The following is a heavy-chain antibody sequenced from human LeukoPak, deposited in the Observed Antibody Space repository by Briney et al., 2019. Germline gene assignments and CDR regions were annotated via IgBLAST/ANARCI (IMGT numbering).Heavy chain of an antibody. CDR1: GGTFSSYA. D-gene: IGHD1-26*01. J-gene: IGHJ4*02. CDR2: IIPIFGTA. Sequence: ASVKVSCKASGGTFSSYAISWVRQAPGQGLEWMGGIIPIFGTANYAQKFQGRVTITAGESTSTAYMELSSLRSEDTAVYYCAREAFLVGAKYFDYWGQGTLVTVSS. V-gene: IGHV1-69*13. CDR3: AREAFLVGAKYFDY.